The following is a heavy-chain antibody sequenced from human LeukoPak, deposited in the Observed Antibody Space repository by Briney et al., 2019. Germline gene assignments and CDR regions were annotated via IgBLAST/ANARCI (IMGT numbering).Heavy chain of an antibody. CDR3: ARDDTRGYSYGRTYYFDY. Sequence: GGSLRLSCAASGFTFSSYSMNWVRQAPGKGLEWVSSISSSSSYIYYADSVKGRFTISRDNAKNSLYLQMNSLRAEDTAVYYCARDDTRGYSYGRTYYFDYWGQGTLVTVSS. CDR2: ISSSSSYI. V-gene: IGHV3-21*01. D-gene: IGHD5-18*01. J-gene: IGHJ4*02. CDR1: GFTFSSYS.